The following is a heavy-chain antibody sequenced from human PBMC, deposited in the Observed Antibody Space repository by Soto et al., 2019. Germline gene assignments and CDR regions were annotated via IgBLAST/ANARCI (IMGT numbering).Heavy chain of an antibody. Sequence: QVQLVQSGAEVKKTGASVKLSCQASGFAFSTYYFHWVRLAPGQGLEWMGWISGYNGNTKYAEIFQDRLTITSDAAASTVYMELYGLRSEDTAVYFCARDPFLQFYSIDFWGQGTLVTVSA. J-gene: IGHJ4*02. CDR2: ISGYNGNT. D-gene: IGHD2-15*01. CDR3: ARDPFLQFYSIDF. V-gene: IGHV1-3*01. CDR1: GFAFSTYY.